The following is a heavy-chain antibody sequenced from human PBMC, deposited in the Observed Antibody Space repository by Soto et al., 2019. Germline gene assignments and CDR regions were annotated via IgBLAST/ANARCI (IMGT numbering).Heavy chain of an antibody. D-gene: IGHD3-16*01. CDR2: ISGSGGST. CDR3: AKDIRGGPNPYYFDY. Sequence: GGSLRLSCAASGFTFSSYAMSWVRQAPGKGLEWVSAISGSGGSTYYADSVKGRFTISRDNSKNTLYLQMNSLRAEDTAVYYCAKDIRGGPNPYYFDYWGQGTLGTVSS. V-gene: IGHV3-23*01. CDR1: GFTFSSYA. J-gene: IGHJ4*02.